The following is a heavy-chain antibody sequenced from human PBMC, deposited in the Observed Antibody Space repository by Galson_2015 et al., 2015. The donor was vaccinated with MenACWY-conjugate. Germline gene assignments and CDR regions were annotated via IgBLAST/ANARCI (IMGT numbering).Heavy chain of an antibody. D-gene: IGHD2-15*01. CDR3: AKDLTRYCSGGSCDNFDY. CDR2: VSYDGSNK. CDR1: GFTFSNYG. V-gene: IGHV3-30*18. J-gene: IGHJ4*02. Sequence: SLRLSCAASGFTFSNYGMHWVRQAPGKGLEWVAVVSYDGSNKYYADSVKGRFTISRDNSKNTLYPQMNSLRPEDTAVYYCAKDLTRYCSGGSCDNFDYWGQGTLVTVSS.